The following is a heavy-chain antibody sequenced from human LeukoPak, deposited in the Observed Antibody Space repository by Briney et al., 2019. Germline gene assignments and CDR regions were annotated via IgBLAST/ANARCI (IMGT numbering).Heavy chain of an antibody. CDR1: GGSISSYY. V-gene: IGHV4-59*01. CDR3: AREGGQQLPYYMDV. Sequence: SETLSLTCTVSGGSISSYYWSWIRQPPGKGLEWIGYIYYSGSTNYNPSLKSRVTISVDTSQNQFSLKLSSVTAADTAVYYCAREGGQQLPYYMDVWGKGTTVTVSS. D-gene: IGHD6-13*01. J-gene: IGHJ6*03. CDR2: IYYSGST.